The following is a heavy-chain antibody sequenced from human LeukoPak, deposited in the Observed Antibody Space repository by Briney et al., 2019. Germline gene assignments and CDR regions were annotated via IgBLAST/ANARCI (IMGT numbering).Heavy chain of an antibody. CDR1: GFTFSSYS. CDR3: ARDQINYYDFWSGYYPTIDY. J-gene: IGHJ4*02. V-gene: IGHV3-21*01. Sequence: GGSLRLSCAASGFTFSSYSMTWVRQAPGKGLEWVSSISSSSSYIYYADSVKGRFTISRDNAKNSLYLQMNSLRAEDTAVYYCARDQINYYDFWSGYYPTIDYWGQGTLVTVSS. CDR2: ISSSSSYI. D-gene: IGHD3-3*01.